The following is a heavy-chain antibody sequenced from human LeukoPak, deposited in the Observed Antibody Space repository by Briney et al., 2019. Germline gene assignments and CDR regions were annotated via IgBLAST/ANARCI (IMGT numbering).Heavy chain of an antibody. D-gene: IGHD3-3*01. CDR3: ARDRETGVRSLEWFRVGSYFDY. V-gene: IGHV3-11*01. J-gene: IGHJ4*02. Sequence: GGSLRLSCAASGFTFSDYYMSWIRQAPGKGLEWVTYISSSGSTIYYADSVKGRFTISRDNAKNSLYLQMNSLRAEDTAVYYCARDRETGVRSLEWFRVGSYFDYWGQGTLVTVSS. CDR1: GFTFSDYY. CDR2: ISSSGSTI.